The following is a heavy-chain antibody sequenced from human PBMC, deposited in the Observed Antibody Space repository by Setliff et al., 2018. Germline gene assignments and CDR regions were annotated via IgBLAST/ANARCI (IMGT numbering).Heavy chain of an antibody. CDR3: ARRSNLGATIFSGAFDI. V-gene: IGHV4-34*01. Sequence: SSETLSLTCAVYGGSFSGYYWSWIRQPPGKGLEWIGEINHSGNTNYNPSLKSRVTISVDTSKNQFALKLSSVTAADTAVYYCARRSNLGATIFSGAFDIWG. D-gene: IGHD3-3*01. CDR1: GGSFSGYY. CDR2: INHSGNT. J-gene: IGHJ3*02.